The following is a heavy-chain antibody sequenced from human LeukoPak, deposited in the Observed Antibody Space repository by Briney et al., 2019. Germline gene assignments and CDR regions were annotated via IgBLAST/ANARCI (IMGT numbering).Heavy chain of an antibody. CDR1: VFTVSNYS. CDR2: IISSSGYI. J-gene: IGHJ4*02. D-gene: IGHD6-19*01. V-gene: IGHV3-21*01. Sequence: GGSLRLSCAASVFTVSNYSMNCGRDAPGEGLEWVSSIISSSGYIYYADSVKGRFTTSRDNAKNSLYLQMNRLRAADTAAYYCARDETVAGPYYFDFWGQGTLVTVSS. CDR3: ARDETVAGPYYFDF.